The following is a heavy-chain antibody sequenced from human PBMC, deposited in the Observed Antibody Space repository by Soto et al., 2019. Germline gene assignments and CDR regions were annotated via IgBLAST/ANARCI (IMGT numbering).Heavy chain of an antibody. CDR2: IWYGGSNT. Sequence: GGSLRLSCAASGFTFSSYGMHWVRQAPGKGLVWVAVIWYGGSNTYYADSVKGRFTISRDNSKNTLYLQMNNLRAEDTAVYYCAKDRGYYYDSSGYPDAFDIWGQGTMVT. J-gene: IGHJ3*02. V-gene: IGHV3-33*06. CDR3: AKDRGYYYDSSGYPDAFDI. D-gene: IGHD3-22*01. CDR1: GFTFSSYG.